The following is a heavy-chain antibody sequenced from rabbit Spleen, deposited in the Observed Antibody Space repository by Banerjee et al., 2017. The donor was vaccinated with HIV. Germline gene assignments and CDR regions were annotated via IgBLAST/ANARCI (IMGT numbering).Heavy chain of an antibody. CDR2: INTATAKA. CDR3: AGDMAGVIGWNCDL. J-gene: IGHJ4*01. CDR1: GFSFSGRYV. Sequence: QAQLEEFGGGPFPPEGSLTLTCTASGFSFSGRYVMSWVRQAPGKRMKWIRCINTATAKAVYGHWAKDRVSNSKTPATTLPLQMTRLTAADPATYICAGDMAGVIGWNCDLWGPGTRCTV. D-gene: IGHD4-1*01. V-gene: IGHV1S45*01.